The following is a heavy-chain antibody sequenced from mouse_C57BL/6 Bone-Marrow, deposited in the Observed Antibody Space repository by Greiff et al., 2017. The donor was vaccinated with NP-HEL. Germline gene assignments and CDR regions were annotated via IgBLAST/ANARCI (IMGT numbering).Heavy chain of an antibody. CDR1: GFTFSDYY. CDR2: ISNGGGST. V-gene: IGHV5-12*01. CDR3: ARNWYWYFDV. J-gene: IGHJ1*03. D-gene: IGHD4-1*01. Sequence: EVKVVESGGGLVQPGGSLKLSCAASGFTFSDYYMYWVRQTPEKRLEWVAYISNGGGSTYYPDTVKGRFTISRDNAKNTLYLQMSRLKSEDTAMYYCARNWYWYFDVWGTGTTVTVSS.